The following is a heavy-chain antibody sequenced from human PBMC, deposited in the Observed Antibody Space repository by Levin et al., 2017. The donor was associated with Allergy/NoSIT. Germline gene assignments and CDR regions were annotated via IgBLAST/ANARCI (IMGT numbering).Heavy chain of an antibody. CDR2: ISSSSATI. V-gene: IGHV3-48*02. J-gene: IGHJ4*02. D-gene: IGHD6-13*01. CDR3: ARDRGAAGGRFRFDL. CDR1: GFTFSSYS. Sequence: GGSLRLSCAASGFTFSSYSMNWVRRAPGKGLEWVSYISSSSATIYYADSVKGRFTISRDNAKNSLYLQMNSLRDEDTALYYCARDRGAAGGRFRFDLWGQGTLVTVSS.